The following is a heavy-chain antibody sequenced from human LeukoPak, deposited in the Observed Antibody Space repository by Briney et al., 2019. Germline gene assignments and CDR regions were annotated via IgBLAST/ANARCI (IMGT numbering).Heavy chain of an antibody. J-gene: IGHJ4*02. V-gene: IGHV3-73*01. D-gene: IGHD1-26*01. CDR2: LPGKTNNYAT. Sequence: PGGSLRLSCAASAFTLSGFTMHWIRQASGKGLEWLGRLPGKTNNYATEAASVRGRFTISRDDSKNTAYLQMNSLKTEDTAVYYCVGGTLGRYDFDSWGQGTLVTVSS. CDR3: VGGTLGRYDFDS. CDR1: AFTLSGFT.